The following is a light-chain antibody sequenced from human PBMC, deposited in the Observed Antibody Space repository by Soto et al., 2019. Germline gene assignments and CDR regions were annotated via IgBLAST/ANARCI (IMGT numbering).Light chain of an antibody. Sequence: DIQMTQSPSSLSASVGDRVTITCRASQSITSYLNWYQQKPGNAPKVLIYAASNLQTGVPSRVSGSGSGTDFTLTINSLQPEECATYSCQQSYSTPITFGQGTRLEIK. CDR1: QSITSY. CDR2: AAS. J-gene: IGKJ5*01. V-gene: IGKV1-39*01. CDR3: QQSYSTPIT.